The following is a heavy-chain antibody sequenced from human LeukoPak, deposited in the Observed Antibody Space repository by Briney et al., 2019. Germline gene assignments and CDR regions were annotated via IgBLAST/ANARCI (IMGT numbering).Heavy chain of an antibody. J-gene: IGHJ6*02. CDR3: ARTIRDYDFWGGSRGYYHYGMDV. CDR2: INPNSGGT. V-gene: IGHV1-2*02. Sequence: GASVKVSCKASGYTFTGYYMHWVRQAPGQGLEWMGWINPNSGGTNYAQKFQGRVTMTRDTSISTAYMELSRLRSDDTAVYYCARTIRDYDFWGGSRGYYHYGMDVWGQGTTVTVSS. CDR1: GYTFTGYY. D-gene: IGHD3-3*01.